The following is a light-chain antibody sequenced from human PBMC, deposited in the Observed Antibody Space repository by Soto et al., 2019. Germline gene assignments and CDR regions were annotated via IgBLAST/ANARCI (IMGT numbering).Light chain of an antibody. V-gene: IGLV2-11*01. CDR3: CSYAGSYTWV. J-gene: IGLJ1*01. Sequence: QSVLTQPRSVSGSPGQSVTISCTGSSSDVGAYKFVSWLQHNPGEAPKVMIYDVTQRPSGVPDRFSGTKSGNTASLTISGLQAEDEADYYCCSYAGSYTWVFGRGTKVTVL. CDR2: DVT. CDR1: SSDVGAYKF.